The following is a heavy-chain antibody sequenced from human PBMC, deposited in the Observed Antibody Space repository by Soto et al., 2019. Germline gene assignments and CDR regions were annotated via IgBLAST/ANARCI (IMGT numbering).Heavy chain of an antibody. D-gene: IGHD3-22*01. J-gene: IGHJ4*02. CDR1: GFTFSSYG. CDR2: IWYDGSNK. CDR3: ARDSDSSGYYLMQIDY. Sequence: GSLRLSCAASGFTFSSYGMHWVRQAPGRGLEWVAVIWYDGSNKYYADSVKGRFTISRDNSKNTLYLQMNSLRAEDTAVYYCARDSDSSGYYLMQIDYWGQGTLVTVSS. V-gene: IGHV3-33*01.